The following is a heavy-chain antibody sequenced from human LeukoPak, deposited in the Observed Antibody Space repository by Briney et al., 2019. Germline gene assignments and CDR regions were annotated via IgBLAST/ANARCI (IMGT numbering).Heavy chain of an antibody. Sequence: SETLSLTCTVSGGSISSYYWSWIRQPPGKGLEWIGYTYYSGSPNYNPSLKSRVTISVDTSKNQFSLKLSSVTAADTAVYYCARHPSKSSGSYYGAFDIWGQGTMVTVSS. CDR2: TYYSGSP. CDR3: ARHPSKSSGSYYGAFDI. V-gene: IGHV4-59*08. CDR1: GGSISSYY. J-gene: IGHJ3*02. D-gene: IGHD1-26*01.